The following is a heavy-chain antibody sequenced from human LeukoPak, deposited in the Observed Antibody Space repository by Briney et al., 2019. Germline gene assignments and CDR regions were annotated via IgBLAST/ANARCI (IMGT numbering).Heavy chain of an antibody. V-gene: IGHV3-23*01. CDR2: ISGSGGDT. D-gene: IGHD3-10*01. J-gene: IGHJ6*02. Sequence: GGSLRLSCAGSGFTISSYGMSWVRQAPGKGREWVSAISGSGGDTYYADSVKGRFTISRDNSKNTLYLQMNSLGAEDTAIYYCAKRAPMVRGRTDYQYGMDVWGQGTTVTVSS. CDR1: GFTISSYG. CDR3: AKRAPMVRGRTDYQYGMDV.